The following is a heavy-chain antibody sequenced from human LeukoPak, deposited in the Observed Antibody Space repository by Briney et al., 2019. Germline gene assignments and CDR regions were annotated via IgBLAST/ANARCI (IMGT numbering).Heavy chain of an antibody. CDR3: AKDREGYFDY. J-gene: IGHJ4*02. Sequence: GGSLRLSCAASGFTFSSYGMHWVRQAPGKGLECVALISFDGNNKYYADSVKGRFTISRDNSKNTLYLQMNSLRAEDTAVYYCAKDREGYFDYWGQGTTVTVSS. V-gene: IGHV3-30*18. CDR1: GFTFSSYG. CDR2: ISFDGNNK.